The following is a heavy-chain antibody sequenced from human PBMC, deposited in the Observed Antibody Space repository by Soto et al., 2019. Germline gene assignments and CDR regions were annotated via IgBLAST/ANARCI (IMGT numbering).Heavy chain of an antibody. V-gene: IGHV4-34*01. Sequence: PSETLSLTCAVYGGSFSGYYWSWIRQPPGKGLEWIGEINHSGSTNYNPSLKSRVTISVDTSKNQFSLKLSSVTAADTAVYYCARGDGYNYPINYYYYGMDVWGQGTTVTVSS. CDR2: INHSGST. D-gene: IGHD5-12*01. CDR3: ARGDGYNYPINYYYYGMDV. CDR1: GGSFSGYY. J-gene: IGHJ6*02.